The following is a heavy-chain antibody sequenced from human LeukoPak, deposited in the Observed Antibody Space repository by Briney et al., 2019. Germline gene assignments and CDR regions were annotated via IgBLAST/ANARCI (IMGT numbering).Heavy chain of an antibody. CDR3: ASRAPGIDY. CDR1: GYTFTSYD. CDR2: LNPNSGNT. D-gene: IGHD6-13*01. V-gene: IGHV1-8*01. Sequence: ASVKVSCKASGYTFTSYDINWVRQATGQGLEWMGWLNPNSGNTGYARKFQGRVTMTRSTSISTAYMELSSLISEDTAVYYCASRAPGIDYWGQGTLVTVSS. J-gene: IGHJ4*02.